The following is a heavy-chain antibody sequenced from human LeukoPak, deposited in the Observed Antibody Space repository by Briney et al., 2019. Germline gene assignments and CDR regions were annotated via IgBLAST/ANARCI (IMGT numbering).Heavy chain of an antibody. D-gene: IGHD3-3*01. Sequence: ASVKVSCKASGYTFTSYGISWVRQAPGQGLEWMGWINPNSGGTNYAQKFQDRVTMTGDTSISTAYMELSRLRSDDTAVYYCARGDPPISIDYWGQGTLVTVSS. J-gene: IGHJ4*02. CDR3: ARGDPPISIDY. CDR1: GYTFTSYG. CDR2: INPNSGGT. V-gene: IGHV1-2*02.